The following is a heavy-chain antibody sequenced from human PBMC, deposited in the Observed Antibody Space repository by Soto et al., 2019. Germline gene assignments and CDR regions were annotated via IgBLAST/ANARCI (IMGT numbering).Heavy chain of an antibody. D-gene: IGHD6-6*01. Sequence: SVKVSCKASGYTFTSYGISWVRQAPGQGLEWMGRIIPILGIANYAQKFQGRVTITADKSTSTAYMELSSLRSEDTAVYYCARGIAARLVSNYYYYYMDVWGKGTTVTVSS. V-gene: IGHV1-69*04. J-gene: IGHJ6*03. CDR3: ARGIAARLVSNYYYYYMDV. CDR1: GYTFTSYG. CDR2: IIPILGIA.